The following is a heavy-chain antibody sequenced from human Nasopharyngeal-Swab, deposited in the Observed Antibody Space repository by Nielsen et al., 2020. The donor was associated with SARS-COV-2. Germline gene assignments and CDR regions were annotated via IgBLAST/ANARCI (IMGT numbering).Heavy chain of an antibody. J-gene: IGHJ6*03. D-gene: IGHD2-15*01. CDR1: GYTFTSYG. Sequence: ASVKVSCKASGYTFTSYGISWVRQAPGKGIEWMGWISAYNGNTNYAQKLQGRVTMTTDTSTSTAYMELRSLRSDDTAVYYCARDYSVNRYYYYYYYMDVWGKGTTVTVSS. CDR3: ARDYSVNRYYYYYYYMDV. V-gene: IGHV1-18*04. CDR2: ISAYNGNT.